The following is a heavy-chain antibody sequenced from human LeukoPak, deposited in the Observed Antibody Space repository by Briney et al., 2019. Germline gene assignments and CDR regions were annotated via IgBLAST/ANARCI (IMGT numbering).Heavy chain of an antibody. V-gene: IGHV4-34*01. J-gene: IGHJ4*02. Sequence: SETLSLTCAVYGGSFSGYYWSWIRQPPGKGLEWIGEINHSGSTNYNPSLKSRVTISVDTSKNQFSLKLSSVTAADTAVYYCARGGVSSWGQGTLVTVSS. CDR1: GGSFSGYY. D-gene: IGHD2-8*01. CDR3: ARGGVSS. CDR2: INHSGST.